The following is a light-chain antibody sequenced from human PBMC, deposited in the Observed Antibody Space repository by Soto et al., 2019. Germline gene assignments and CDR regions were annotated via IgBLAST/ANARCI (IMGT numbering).Light chain of an antibody. CDR2: GAS. CDR1: QSVRSN. J-gene: IGKJ4*01. Sequence: EIVMTQSPGTLSVSPGDRVTLSCRASQSVRSNSAWYQQKPGQAPRLLFYGASTRATGIPARFSGSGYETEFTLTISSLQSEDFAVYYCQQYNSWPLTFGGGTRWIS. CDR3: QQYNSWPLT. V-gene: IGKV3-15*01.